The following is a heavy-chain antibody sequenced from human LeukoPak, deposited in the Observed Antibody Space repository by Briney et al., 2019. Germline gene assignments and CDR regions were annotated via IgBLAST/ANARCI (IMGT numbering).Heavy chain of an antibody. J-gene: IGHJ4*02. CDR3: TRMGRYDY. CDR1: GFTFSRYS. V-gene: IGHV3-15*01. D-gene: IGHD5-24*01. CDR2: IKSSADGGTI. Sequence: GGSLRLSCAVSGFTFSRYSMNWVRRAPGKGLEWIGRIKSSADGGTIDYAAPVKGRFTISRDESKNILFLQMNSLKSEDTAVYYCTRMGRYDYWGRGTLVTVSS.